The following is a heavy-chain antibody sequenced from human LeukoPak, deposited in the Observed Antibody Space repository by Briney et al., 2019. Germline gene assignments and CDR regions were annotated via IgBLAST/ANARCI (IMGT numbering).Heavy chain of an antibody. CDR3: ARGQGWLSDS. CDR2: IMQDGSQT. Sequence: PGGSLRLSCATSGFTFSDYWMNWFRQAPGKGPEWVAIIMQDGSQTHYVDFVKGRFTISRDNDKSSLFLQMNSLRDEDTAVYYCARGQGWLSDSWGQGIQVTVAS. V-gene: IGHV3-7*03. CDR1: GFTFSDYW. D-gene: IGHD3-9*01. J-gene: IGHJ4*02.